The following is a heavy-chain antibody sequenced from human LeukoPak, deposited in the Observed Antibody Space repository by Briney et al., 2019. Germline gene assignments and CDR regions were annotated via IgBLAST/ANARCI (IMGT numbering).Heavy chain of an antibody. CDR2: INWNGGST. V-gene: IGHV3-20*04. CDR3: AKEGYDFWSGYWGL. CDR1: GFTFDDHG. D-gene: IGHD3-3*01. Sequence: GGSLRLSCAASGFTFDDHGMNWARQAPGKGLEWVSGINWNGGSTFYADSVKGRFTISRDNAKNALYLQMNSLRAEDTAVYYCAKEGYDFWSGYWGLWGQGTLVTVSS. J-gene: IGHJ4*02.